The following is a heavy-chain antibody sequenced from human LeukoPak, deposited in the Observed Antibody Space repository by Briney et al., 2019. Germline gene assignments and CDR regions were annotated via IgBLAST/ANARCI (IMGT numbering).Heavy chain of an antibody. V-gene: IGHV1-18*01. D-gene: IGHD3-10*01. CDR2: ISAYNGNT. J-gene: IGHJ3*02. CDR1: GYTFTSYG. CDR3: ARGTITMARGVILAFDI. Sequence: ASVKVSCKASGYTFTSYGISWVRQAPGQGLEWMGWISAYNGNTNYAQKLQGRVTITTDTSTSTAYMELRSLRSDDTAVYYCARGTITMARGVILAFDIWGQGTMVTVSS.